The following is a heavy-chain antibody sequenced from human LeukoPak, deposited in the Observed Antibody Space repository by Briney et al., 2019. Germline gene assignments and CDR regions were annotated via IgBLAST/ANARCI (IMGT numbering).Heavy chain of an antibody. D-gene: IGHD6-19*01. V-gene: IGHV4-59*01. Sequence: PSETLSLTCTVSCGSISSYYWSWIRQPPGKGLEWIGYIYYSGSTNYNPSLKSRVTISVDTSKNQFSLKLSSVTAADTAVYYCARAGSGSLLMLFDIWGQGTMVTVSS. J-gene: IGHJ3*02. CDR1: CGSISSYY. CDR3: ARAGSGSLLMLFDI. CDR2: IYYSGST.